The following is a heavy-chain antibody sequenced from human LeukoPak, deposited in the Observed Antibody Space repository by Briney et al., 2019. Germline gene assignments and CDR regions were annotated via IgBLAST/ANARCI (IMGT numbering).Heavy chain of an antibody. J-gene: IGHJ5*02. V-gene: IGHV4-59*01. D-gene: IGHD3-3*01. CDR1: GGSISSYY. CDR3: AKLSKIFGVVPLMGWFDP. Sequence: SETLSLTXTVSGGSISSYYWSWIRQPPGKGLEWMGYIYYSGSTNYNPSLKSRVTISVDTSTNQFSLKLSSVTAADTAVYYCAKLSKIFGVVPLMGWFDPWGQGTLVTVSS. CDR2: IYYSGST.